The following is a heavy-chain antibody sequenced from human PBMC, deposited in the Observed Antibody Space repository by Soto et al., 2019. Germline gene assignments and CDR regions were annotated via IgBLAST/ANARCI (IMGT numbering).Heavy chain of an antibody. V-gene: IGHV4-59*01. CDR3: ARGYYDILPIGFDY. CDR1: GVSISSYY. CDR2: IYYSGST. Sequence: SETLSLTCTVSGVSISSYYWSWIRQPPGKGLEWIGYIYYSGSTNYNPSLKSRVTISVDTSKNQFSLKLSSVTAADTAVYYCARGYYDILPIGFDYWGQGTLVTVSS. D-gene: IGHD3-9*01. J-gene: IGHJ4*02.